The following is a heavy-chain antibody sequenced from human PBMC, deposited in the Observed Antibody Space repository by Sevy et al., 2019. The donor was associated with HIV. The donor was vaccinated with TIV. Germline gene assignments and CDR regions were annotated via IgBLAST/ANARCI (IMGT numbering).Heavy chain of an antibody. V-gene: IGHV4-34*01. J-gene: IGHJ4*02. Sequence: SETLSLTCAVYGESFSGYFWNWIRHSPWKGLEWIGEINHSGTLKYNPSLKSRVTISVDASKNQLSLHLRSVTATDTAVYYCARGRQAYVVVVPSTVPFDYWGPGTLVTVSS. CDR2: INHSGTL. CDR1: GESFSGYF. CDR3: ARGRQAYVVVVPSTVPFDY. D-gene: IGHD3-10*02.